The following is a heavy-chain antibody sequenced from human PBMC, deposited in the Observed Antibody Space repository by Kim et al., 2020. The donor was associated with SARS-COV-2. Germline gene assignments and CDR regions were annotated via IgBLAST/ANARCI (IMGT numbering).Heavy chain of an antibody. V-gene: IGHV3-66*01. CDR1: GFTVSSNY. J-gene: IGHJ2*01. D-gene: IGHD2-2*01. CDR2: IYSGGST. Sequence: GGSLRLSCAASGFTVSSNYMSWVRQAPGKGLEWVSVIYSGGSTYYADSVKGRFTISRDNSKNTLYLQMNSLRAEDTAVYYCASAPELGYCSSTSCQDVNWYFDLWGRGTLVTVSS. CDR3: ASAPELGYCSSTSCQDVNWYFDL.